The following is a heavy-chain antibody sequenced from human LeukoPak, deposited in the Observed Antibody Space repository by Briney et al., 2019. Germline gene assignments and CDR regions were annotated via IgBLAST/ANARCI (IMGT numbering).Heavy chain of an antibody. V-gene: IGHV1-18*01. CDR3: ARAWHCSSTSCYGSGDY. CDR1: GYTFTSYG. CDR2: ICAYNGNT. D-gene: IGHD2-2*01. J-gene: IGHJ4*02. Sequence: ASVKVSCKASGYTFTSYGISWVRQAPGQALEWMGWICAYNGNTNYAQKLQGRVTMTTDTSTSTAYMELRSLRSDDTAVYYCARAWHCSSTSCYGSGDYWGQGTLVTVSA.